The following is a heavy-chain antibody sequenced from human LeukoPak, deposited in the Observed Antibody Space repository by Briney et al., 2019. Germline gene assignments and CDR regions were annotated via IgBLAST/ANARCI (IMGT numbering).Heavy chain of an antibody. CDR1: GGSISNGGYY. D-gene: IGHD2-15*01. CDR3: ATEVVVVAATNGYNWFDP. Sequence: SQTLSLTCTVSGGSISNGGYYWSWIRQRPGKGLEWIGYISYSGSTHYNPSLKSRVTISVDTSNIQFSLRLTSVTAADTAVYYCATEVVVVAATNGYNWFDPWGQGTLVTVSS. J-gene: IGHJ5*02. CDR2: ISYSGST. V-gene: IGHV4-31*03.